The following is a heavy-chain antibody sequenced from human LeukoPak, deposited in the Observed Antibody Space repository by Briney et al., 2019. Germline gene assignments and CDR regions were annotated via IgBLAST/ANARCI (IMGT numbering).Heavy chain of an antibody. D-gene: IGHD3-22*01. CDR3: ARVLLFKDSSGYYLDP. CDR1: GYTFTSYD. V-gene: IGHV1-8*01. CDR2: MNPNSGNT. Sequence: ASVKVSCKASGYTFTSYDINWVRQATGQGLEWMGWMNPNSGNTGYAQKFQGRVTITADKSTSTAYMELSSLRSEDTAVYYCARVLLFKDSSGYYLDPWGQGTLVTVSS. J-gene: IGHJ5*02.